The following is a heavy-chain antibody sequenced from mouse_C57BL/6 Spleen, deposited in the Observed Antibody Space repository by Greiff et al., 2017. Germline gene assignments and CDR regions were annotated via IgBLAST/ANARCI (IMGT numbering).Heavy chain of an antibody. D-gene: IGHD2-1*01. J-gene: IGHJ2*01. CDR3: ARSFGNLYYFDY. V-gene: IGHV1-4*01. CDR1: GYTFTSYT. Sequence: VKLVESGAELARPGASVKMSCKASGYTFTSYTMHWVKQRPGQGLEWIGYINPSSGYTKYNQKFKDKATLTADKSSSTAYMQLSSLTSEDSAVYYCARSFGNLYYFDYWGQGTTLTVSS. CDR2: INPSSGYT.